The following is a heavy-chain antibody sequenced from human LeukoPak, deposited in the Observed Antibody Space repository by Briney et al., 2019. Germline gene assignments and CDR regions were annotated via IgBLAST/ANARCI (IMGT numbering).Heavy chain of an antibody. V-gene: IGHV3-30*18. CDR3: AKGASYYGSGGPDAFDI. D-gene: IGHD3-10*01. J-gene: IGHJ3*02. CDR2: ISYDGSNK. Sequence: GGSLRLSCAASGFTFSSYGMHWVRQAPGKGLEWVAVISYDGSNKYYADSVKGRFTISRDNSKNTLYLQMNSLRAEDTAVYYCAKGASYYGSGGPDAFDIWGQGTMVTVSS. CDR1: GFTFSSYG.